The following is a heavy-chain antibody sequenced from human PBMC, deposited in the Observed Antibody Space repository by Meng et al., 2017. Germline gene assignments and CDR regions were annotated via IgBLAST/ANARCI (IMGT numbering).Heavy chain of an antibody. V-gene: IGHV1-46*01. D-gene: IGHD2-21*01. Sequence: QVWSVQLGAGVKKLGASVKVSFKATGYTFTIYDWRWVRQAPGQGLEWMGIINPSGGSTSYAQKFQGRVTMTRDTSTSTVYMELSSLRSEDTAVYYCASSSGWGDPVYDYWGQGTLVTVSS. CDR1: GYTFTIYD. J-gene: IGHJ4*02. CDR2: INPSGGST. CDR3: ASSSGWGDPVYDY.